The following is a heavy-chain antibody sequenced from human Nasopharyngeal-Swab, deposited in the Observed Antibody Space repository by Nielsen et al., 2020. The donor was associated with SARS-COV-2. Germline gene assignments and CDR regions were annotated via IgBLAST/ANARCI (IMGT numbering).Heavy chain of an antibody. J-gene: IGHJ5*02. V-gene: IGHV3-33*01. CDR1: GFTFSIYG. Sequence: GESLKISCEASGFTFSIYGMHWVRQAPGKGLEWVAVIWYDGSNRYYADSVKGRFTISRDNSKNTVYLQVNSLRVEDTAVYYCAREITMIAVVIRRYNWFDPWGQGTLVTVSS. CDR3: AREITMIAVVIRRYNWFDP. D-gene: IGHD3-22*01. CDR2: IWYDGSNR.